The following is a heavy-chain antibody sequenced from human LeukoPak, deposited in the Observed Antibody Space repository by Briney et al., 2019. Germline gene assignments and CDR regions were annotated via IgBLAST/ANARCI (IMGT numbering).Heavy chain of an antibody. Sequence: PSETLSLTCTVSGGSVSRSPYYWGWIRQPPGKGLEWIGNIYYSGSTYYNPSLKSRFTISVDTSKTQFSLKVTSVTAADTAVYYCAKGTSSGWYYFDYWGQGTLVTVSS. CDR2: IYYSGST. CDR1: GGSVSRSPYY. V-gene: IGHV4-39*07. J-gene: IGHJ4*02. D-gene: IGHD6-19*01. CDR3: AKGTSSGWYYFDY.